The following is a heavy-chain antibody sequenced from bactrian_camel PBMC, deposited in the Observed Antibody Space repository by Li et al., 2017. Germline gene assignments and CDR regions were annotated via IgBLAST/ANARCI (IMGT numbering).Heavy chain of an antibody. V-gene: IGHV3S55*01. Sequence: HVQLVESGGGSAQAGESLRLSCVISEYTYSSSCMGWFRQAPGKEREGVATIDRDGGTNYAESVEGRFTISKEYAKKTLYLQMDSLRPEDTAMYYCAALGNRARLKTCAVVADTATAYWCRGTQVTVS. CDR2: IDRDGGT. D-gene: IGHD7*01. J-gene: IGHJ4*01. CDR3: AALGNRARLKTCAVVADTATAY. CDR1: EYTYSSSC.